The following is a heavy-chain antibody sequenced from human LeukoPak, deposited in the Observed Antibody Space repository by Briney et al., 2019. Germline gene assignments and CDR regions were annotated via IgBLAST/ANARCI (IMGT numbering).Heavy chain of an antibody. Sequence: PGGSLRLSCAASGFTFSSYAMSWVRQAPGKGLEWVSVISGSGNTFYADSVKGRFTISRDNSKNTLYLQMNSLRTEDTALYYCAKCVYSNIYYWFDPWGQGTLVSVSS. J-gene: IGHJ5*02. D-gene: IGHD6-13*01. CDR1: GFTFSSYA. V-gene: IGHV3-23*01. CDR2: ISGSGNT. CDR3: AKCVYSNIYYWFDP.